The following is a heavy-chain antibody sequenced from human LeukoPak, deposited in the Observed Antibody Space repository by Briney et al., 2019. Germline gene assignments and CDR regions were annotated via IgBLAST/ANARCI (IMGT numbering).Heavy chain of an antibody. CDR2: VSYDGSNK. V-gene: IGHV3-30*18. J-gene: IGHJ4*02. Sequence: PGGSLRLSCAASGFIFSNYGMHWVRQAPGKGLEWVAVVSYDGSNKNYADSVKGRFTISRDSSKNTLYLQMNSLRVEDTAVYYCAKDRAPYCGGDCYFNYWGQGTLVTVSS. CDR1: GFIFSNYG. CDR3: AKDRAPYCGGDCYFNY. D-gene: IGHD2-21*02.